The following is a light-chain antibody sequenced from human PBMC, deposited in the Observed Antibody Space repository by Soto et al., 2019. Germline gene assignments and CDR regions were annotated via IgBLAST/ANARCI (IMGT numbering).Light chain of an antibody. V-gene: IGKV1-5*03. CDR3: QQYNRYSGT. CDR1: QNIDTY. CDR2: AAS. Sequence: DIQMTQSPSTLSASVGDRVTISCRASQNIDTYLAWYQQAPGRAPKLLIFAASTLETGVPSRFSGSGSGTEFTLTIGSLQPDDFATYYCQQYNRYSGTFGQGTKVEI. J-gene: IGKJ1*01.